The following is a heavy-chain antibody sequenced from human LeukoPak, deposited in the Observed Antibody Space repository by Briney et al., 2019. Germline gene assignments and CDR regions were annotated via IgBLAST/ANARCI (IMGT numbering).Heavy chain of an antibody. V-gene: IGHV3-21*04. CDR3: AKTKPTVAGVPYFDY. J-gene: IGHJ4*02. Sequence: PGGSLRLSCVASGFGLSGITMNWVRQAPGKGLEWVSSITSGGSYTHYADALRGRFTISRDNSHNSVYLQMNSLRAEDTAVYYCAKTKPTVAGVPYFDYWGQGTLVTVSS. CDR2: ITSGGSYT. CDR1: GFGLSGIT. D-gene: IGHD6-19*01.